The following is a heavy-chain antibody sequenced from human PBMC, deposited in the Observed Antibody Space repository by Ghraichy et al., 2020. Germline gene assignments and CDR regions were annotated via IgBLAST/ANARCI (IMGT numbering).Heavy chain of an antibody. CDR3: TTDPSGSGRAVDY. Sequence: GGSLRLSCAASGFTFSNAWMSWVRQAPGKGLEWVGRIKSKTDGGTTDYAAPVKGRFTISRDDSKNTLYLQMNSLKTEDTAVYYCTTDPSGSGRAVDYWGQGTLVTVSS. CDR2: IKSKTDGGTT. V-gene: IGHV3-15*01. D-gene: IGHD3-10*01. J-gene: IGHJ4*02. CDR1: GFTFSNAW.